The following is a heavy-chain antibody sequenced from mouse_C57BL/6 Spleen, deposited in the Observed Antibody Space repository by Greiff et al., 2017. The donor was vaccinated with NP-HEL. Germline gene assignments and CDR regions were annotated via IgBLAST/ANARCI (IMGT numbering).Heavy chain of an antibody. D-gene: IGHD1-1*01. CDR3: ARGITTVVAGYFDV. CDR1: GYTFTSYT. Sequence: QVQLQQSGAELARPGASVKMSCKASGYTFTSYTMHWVKQRPGQGLEWIGYINPSSGYTKYNQKFKDKATLTADKSSSTAYMQLSSLTSEDSAFYYCARGITTVVAGYFDVWGTGTTVTVSS. V-gene: IGHV1-4*01. J-gene: IGHJ1*03. CDR2: INPSSGYT.